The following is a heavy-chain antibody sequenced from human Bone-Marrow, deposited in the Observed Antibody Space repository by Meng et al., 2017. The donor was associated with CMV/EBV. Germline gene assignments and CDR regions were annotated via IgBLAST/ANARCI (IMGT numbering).Heavy chain of an antibody. CDR1: GFTFSSYW. Sequence: GESLKISCAASGFTFSSYWMSWVRQAPGQGLEWMGWISAYNGNTNYAQKLQGRVTMTTDTSTSTAYMELRSLRSDDTAVYYCARGEAYSYGFDYYYYGRDVWGQGTTVTVYS. CDR2: ISAYNGNT. D-gene: IGHD5-18*01. CDR3: ARGEAYSYGFDYYYYGRDV. V-gene: IGHV1-18*01. J-gene: IGHJ6*02.